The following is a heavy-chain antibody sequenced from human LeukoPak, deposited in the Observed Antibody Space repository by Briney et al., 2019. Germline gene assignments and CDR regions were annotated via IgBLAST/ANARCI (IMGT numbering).Heavy chain of an antibody. CDR1: GGSFSGYY. CDR2: INHSGST. D-gene: IGHD3-10*01. CDR3: ARLRITMVRGVIRIPPRFDY. J-gene: IGHJ4*02. Sequence: SETLSLTCAVYGGSFSGYYWSWIRQPPGKGVEWIGEINHSGSTNYNPSLKSRVTISVDTSKNQFSLKLSSVTAADTAVYYCARLRITMVRGVIRIPPRFDYWGQGTLVTVSS. V-gene: IGHV4-34*01.